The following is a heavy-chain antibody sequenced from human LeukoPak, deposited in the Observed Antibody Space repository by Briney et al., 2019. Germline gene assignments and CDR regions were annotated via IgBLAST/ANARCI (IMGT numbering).Heavy chain of an antibody. V-gene: IGHV3-23*01. Sequence: GGSLRLSCAASGFTFSSYAMSWVRQAPGKGLEWVSAISGSGGSTYYADSVKGRFTISRDNSKNTLYLQMNSLRAEDTAVYYCAKPPAMVRGVGEFDPWGQGTLVIVSS. CDR3: AKPPAMVRGVGEFDP. D-gene: IGHD3-10*01. J-gene: IGHJ5*02. CDR2: ISGSGGST. CDR1: GFTFSSYA.